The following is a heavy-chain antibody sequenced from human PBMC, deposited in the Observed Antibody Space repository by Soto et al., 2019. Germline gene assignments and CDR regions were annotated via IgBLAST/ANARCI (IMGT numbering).Heavy chain of an antibody. CDR2: ISAYNGNT. Sequence: ASVKVSCKASGYTFTSYGISWVRQAPGQGLEWMGWISAYNGNTNYAQKLQGRVTMTTDTSTSTAYMELRSLRSDDTAVYCCARGGYCSSTSCYTTYYYGMDVWGQGTTVTVSS. CDR3: ARGGYCSSTSCYTTYYYGMDV. D-gene: IGHD2-2*02. CDR1: GYTFTSYG. V-gene: IGHV1-18*01. J-gene: IGHJ6*02.